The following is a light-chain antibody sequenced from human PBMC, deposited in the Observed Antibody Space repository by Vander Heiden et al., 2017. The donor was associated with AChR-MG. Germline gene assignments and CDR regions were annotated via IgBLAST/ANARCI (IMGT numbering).Light chain of an antibody. Sequence: QSALTQPPSVSGSPGQSVTISCTGTSSDVDTSKRVSWYQQPPGTAPKLMMWDVTNRPSGVPDRFSGSKSGNTASLKISGLQAEDEGDDYCSSYTFSSTSAVFGGGTKLTVL. CDR2: DVT. CDR3: SSYTFSSTSAV. CDR1: SSDVDTSKR. V-gene: IGLV2-18*02. J-gene: IGLJ2*01.